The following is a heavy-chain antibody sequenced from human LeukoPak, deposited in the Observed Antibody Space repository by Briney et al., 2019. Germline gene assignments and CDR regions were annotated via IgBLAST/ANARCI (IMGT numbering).Heavy chain of an antibody. Sequence: EASVKVSCKASGYTFTSYAMHWVRQAPGQRLEWMGWINAGNGNTKYSQKFQGRVTITRDTSASTAYMELSSLRSEDTAVYYCARDLEPQSYYYYGMDVWGQGTTVTVSS. CDR3: ARDLEPQSYYYYGMDV. V-gene: IGHV1-3*01. D-gene: IGHD1-1*01. CDR2: INAGNGNT. J-gene: IGHJ6*02. CDR1: GYTFTSYA.